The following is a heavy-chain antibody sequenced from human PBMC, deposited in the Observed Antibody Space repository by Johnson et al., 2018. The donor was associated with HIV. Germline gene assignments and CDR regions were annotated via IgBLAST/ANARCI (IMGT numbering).Heavy chain of an antibody. V-gene: IGHV3-30-3*01. Sequence: QVQLVESGGGVVQPGRSLRLSCVASGFTFSSYAMHWVRQAPGQGLEWVAVISYDGTNKYYADSVQGRFTISRDNSNNTLYLQMYSLRAEDTAVYYCASVDTAMVDTFDIWGQGTMVTVSS. CDR1: GFTFSSYA. J-gene: IGHJ3*02. CDR3: ASVDTAMVDTFDI. CDR2: ISYDGTNK. D-gene: IGHD5-18*01.